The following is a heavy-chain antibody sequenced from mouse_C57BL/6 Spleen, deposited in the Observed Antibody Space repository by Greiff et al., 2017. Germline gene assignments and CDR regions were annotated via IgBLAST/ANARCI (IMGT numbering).Heavy chain of an antibody. D-gene: IGHD4-1*01. CDR1: GYTFTSSW. V-gene: IGHV1-53*01. Sequence: QVQLQQPGTELVKPGASVKLSCKASGYTFTSSWMHWVKQRPGQGLEWIGNINPTNGGTNYNEKFKSKATLTVDTSSSTAYMQLSSLTSEGSAVYYCSRSPLTEGYAMDDWGQGTSVTVSS. CDR3: SRSPLTEGYAMDD. J-gene: IGHJ4*01. CDR2: INPTNGGT.